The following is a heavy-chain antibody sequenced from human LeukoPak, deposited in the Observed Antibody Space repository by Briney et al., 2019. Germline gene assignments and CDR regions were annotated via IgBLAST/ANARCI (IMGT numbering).Heavy chain of an antibody. J-gene: IGHJ3*02. CDR2: INPSGGST. D-gene: IGHD1-1*01. Sequence: ASVKFSCKAFGYAFTSYYMHWVRQAPGQGLEWMGIINPSGGSTSYAQKFQGTVTMTRDMSTSTVYMELSSLRSEDTAVHYCARDPPAYNPDAFDIWGQGTMVTVSS. CDR3: ARDPPAYNPDAFDI. CDR1: GYAFTSYY. V-gene: IGHV1-46*01.